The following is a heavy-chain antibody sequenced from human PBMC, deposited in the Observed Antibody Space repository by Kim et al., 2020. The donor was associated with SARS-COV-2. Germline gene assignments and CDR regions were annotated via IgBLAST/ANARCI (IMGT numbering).Heavy chain of an antibody. V-gene: IGHV4-34*01. CDR1: GGSFSGYY. CDR2: INHSGST. J-gene: IGHJ4*02. Sequence: SETLSLTCAVYGGSFSGYYWSWIRQPPGKGLEWIGEINHSGSTNYNPSLKSRVTISVDTSKNQFSLKLSSVTAADTAVYYCARFGFGEIRDYWGQGTLVTVSS. D-gene: IGHD3-10*01. CDR3: ARFGFGEIRDY.